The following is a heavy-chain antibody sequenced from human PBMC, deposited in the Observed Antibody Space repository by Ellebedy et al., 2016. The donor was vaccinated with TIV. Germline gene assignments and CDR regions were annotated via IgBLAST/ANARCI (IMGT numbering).Heavy chain of an antibody. CDR2: FDPEDGET. D-gene: IGHD3-16*01. J-gene: IGHJ4*02. CDR3: ARGDDYVGGSYLLDY. V-gene: IGHV1-24*01. CDR1: GYTLTELS. Sequence: ASVKVSCKVSGYTLTELSMHWLRQAPGKGLEWLGGFDPEDGETIYAEKFLGRVTMTEDTYTDTAYMELRSLRSEDTAVYYCARGDDYVGGSYLLDYWGQGTLVTVTS.